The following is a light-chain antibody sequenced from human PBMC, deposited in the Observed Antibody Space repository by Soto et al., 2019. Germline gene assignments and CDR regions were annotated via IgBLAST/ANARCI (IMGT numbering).Light chain of an antibody. CDR3: QQYFSFPWT. Sequence: DIVMTPSPDSLAVSLGERATINCKSSQSVLYSSNNKNYLAWYQQRPGQPPNLLIYWASTRESGVPDRFSGSGSGTDFTLTISSLQAEDVAIYYCQQYFSFPWTFGKGTKVEIK. CDR1: QSVLYSSNNKNY. V-gene: IGKV4-1*01. J-gene: IGKJ1*01. CDR2: WAS.